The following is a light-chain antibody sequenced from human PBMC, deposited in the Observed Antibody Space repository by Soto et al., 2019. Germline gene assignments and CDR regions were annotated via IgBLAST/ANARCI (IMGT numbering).Light chain of an antibody. CDR2: DVS. CDR1: SSDIGDSNY. J-gene: IGLJ2*01. V-gene: IGLV2-14*03. CDR3: SSYAGTSAWV. Sequence: QSVLTQPASVSGSPGQSITISCTGTSSDIGDSNYVSWYQQHPGKAPKLVIYDVSNRPSGVSNRFSGSKSANTASLTISGLQAEDEDDYYCSSYAGTSAWVFGGGTQLPFL.